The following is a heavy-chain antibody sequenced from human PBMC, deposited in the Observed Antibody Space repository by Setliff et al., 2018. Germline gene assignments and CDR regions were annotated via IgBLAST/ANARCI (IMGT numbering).Heavy chain of an antibody. J-gene: IGHJ4*02. CDR1: GGSISSGGYY. CDR3: ARGRLLYVGDSHYFDT. D-gene: IGHD4-17*01. Sequence: SETLSLTCTVSGGSISSGGYYWSWIRQHPGKGLEWIGYIYYSGSTYYNPSLKSRVTISVDTSKNQFSLKLTSVTAADTAVYYCARGRLLYVGDSHYFDTWGQGTLVTVSS. V-gene: IGHV4-31*03. CDR2: IYYSGST.